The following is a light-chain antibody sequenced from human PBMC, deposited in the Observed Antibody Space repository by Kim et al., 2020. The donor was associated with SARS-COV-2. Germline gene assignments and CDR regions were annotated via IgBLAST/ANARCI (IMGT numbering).Light chain of an antibody. Sequence: ACVGDRVIITCRASQNIRRWLAWYQQKPGTAPKLLVYRASTLESGVASRFSGSGSGTEFTLTISSLQPDDSATYYCQQYDTYSWTFGQGTKVDIK. V-gene: IGKV1-5*03. CDR3: QQYDTYSWT. J-gene: IGKJ1*01. CDR1: QNIRRW. CDR2: RAS.